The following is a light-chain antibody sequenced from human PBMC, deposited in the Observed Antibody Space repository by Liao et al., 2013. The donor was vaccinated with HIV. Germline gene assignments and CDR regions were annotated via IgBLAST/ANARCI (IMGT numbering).Light chain of an antibody. CDR1: KLGDSY. CDR2: QDS. CDR3: YSAADNNLV. Sequence: SYELTQPPSVSVSPGQTATITCSGDKLGDSYAYWYQQKPGQSPVLVIYQDSKRPSGIPERFSGSSSGTTVTLTISGAQVEDEADYYCYSAADNNLVFGGGTKLTVL. V-gene: IGLV3-1*01. J-gene: IGLJ3*02.